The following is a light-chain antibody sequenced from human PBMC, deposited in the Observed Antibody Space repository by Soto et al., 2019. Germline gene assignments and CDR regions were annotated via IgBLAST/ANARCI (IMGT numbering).Light chain of an antibody. CDR3: SSYTSSGTGGYI. Sequence: QSALTQPASVSGSPGQSITISCTGTSSDVGGYKYVSWYQQHPGKAAKRRIYEVSNRPSGVSNRFSGSKSGNTASLTISGLQAEDEADYYCSSYTSSGTGGYICGTGTKLTVL. V-gene: IGLV2-14*01. CDR2: EVS. CDR1: SSDVGGYKY. J-gene: IGLJ1*01.